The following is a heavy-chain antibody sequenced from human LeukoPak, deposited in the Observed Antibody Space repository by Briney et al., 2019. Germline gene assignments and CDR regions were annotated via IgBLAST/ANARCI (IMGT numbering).Heavy chain of an antibody. CDR3: ARRWGTTGAYDY. CDR1: GYTFTSYY. Sequence: GASVKFSCKASGYTFTSYYMHWVRQAPGQGLEWMGIINPRDGFTIYAQKLQDRLIMTSDTSTSTFYMDLSSLRSEDTALYYCARRWGTTGAYDYWGPGTLVTVSS. J-gene: IGHJ4*02. V-gene: IGHV1-46*04. CDR2: INPRDGFT. D-gene: IGHD1-1*01.